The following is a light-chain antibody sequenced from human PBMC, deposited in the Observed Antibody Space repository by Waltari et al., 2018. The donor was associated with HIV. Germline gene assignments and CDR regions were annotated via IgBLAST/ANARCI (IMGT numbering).Light chain of an antibody. CDR3: QQYKTWPLT. Sequence: TVLTQSPGTLSVPPGGSGTLSCRARQNVFSDLAWYHQKPGQAPRLLLFGASKRATGVPARFSGSGSGTEFTLTITSLQSEDYGLYHCQQYKTWPLTFGQGTRVEIK. J-gene: IGKJ1*01. CDR1: QNVFSD. CDR2: GAS. V-gene: IGKV3-15*01.